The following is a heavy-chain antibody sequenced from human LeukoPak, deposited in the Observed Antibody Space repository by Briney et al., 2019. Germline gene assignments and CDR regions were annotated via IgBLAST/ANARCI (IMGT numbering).Heavy chain of an antibody. D-gene: IGHD2-2*01. CDR2: IYHTGST. J-gene: IGHJ5*02. CDR3: ARAIGYCSSTSCPWGNWFDP. Sequence: SQTLSLTCTVSGGSIKSFYWNWIRQPPGKEPQWVGYIYHTGSTNYNPSLKSRLTISLDRPKNQVSLKLTSVTAADTAIYYCARAIGYCSSTSCPWGNWFDPWGQGTLVTVSS. V-gene: IGHV4-59*01. CDR1: GGSIKSFY.